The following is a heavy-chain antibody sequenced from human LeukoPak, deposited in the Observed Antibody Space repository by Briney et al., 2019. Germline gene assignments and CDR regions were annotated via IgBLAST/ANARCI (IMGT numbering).Heavy chain of an antibody. D-gene: IGHD1-26*01. CDR3: ARAREWELLGDYFDY. CDR2: INHSGST. V-gene: IGHV4-34*01. CDR1: GGSFSGYY. J-gene: IGHJ4*02. Sequence: SETLSLTCAVYGGSFSGYYWSWIRQPPGKGLEWIGEINHSGSTNYNPSLKSRVTISVDTSKNQFSLKLSSVTAADTAVYYCARAREWELLGDYFDYWGQGTLVTVSS.